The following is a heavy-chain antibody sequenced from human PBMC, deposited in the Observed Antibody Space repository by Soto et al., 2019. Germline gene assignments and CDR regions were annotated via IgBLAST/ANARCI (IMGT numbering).Heavy chain of an antibody. CDR3: AIPPDETSIAARPQDY. Sequence: EVQLVESGGGLVKPGASLRLSCAASGFTFSSYSLNWVRQAPGKGLEWVSSISSSSSYIYYADSVKGRFTISRDNAKNSLYLQMNSLRAEDTAVYYCAIPPDETSIAARPQDYWGQGTLVTVSS. J-gene: IGHJ4*02. D-gene: IGHD6-6*01. V-gene: IGHV3-21*01. CDR1: GFTFSSYS. CDR2: ISSSSSYI.